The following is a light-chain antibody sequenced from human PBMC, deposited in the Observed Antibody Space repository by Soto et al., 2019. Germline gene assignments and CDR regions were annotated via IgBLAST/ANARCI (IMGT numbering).Light chain of an antibody. CDR3: QSYDSSLSVLYV. Sequence: QLVLTQPPSVSGAPGQRVTISCTGSSSNIGAGYDVHWYQQLPGTAPKLLIYGTSNRPSGVPDRFSGSKSGTSASLAITGLQAEDEADYYCQSYDSSLSVLYVFGTGTKVTVL. V-gene: IGLV1-40*01. CDR1: SSNIGAGYD. CDR2: GTS. J-gene: IGLJ1*01.